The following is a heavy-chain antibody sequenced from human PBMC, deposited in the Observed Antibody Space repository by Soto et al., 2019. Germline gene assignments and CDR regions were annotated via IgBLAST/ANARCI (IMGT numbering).Heavy chain of an antibody. J-gene: IGHJ4*02. V-gene: IGHV3-23*01. D-gene: IGHD6-13*01. CDR1: GFSFGSNA. CDR2: ISGSSGST. Sequence: EVQLLESGGGLIQPGGSLRLSCAGSGFSFGSNAMSWVRQGPGKGLEWVSAISGSSGSTFYADSVKGRFTISRDNSKNTLYLPMNSLRAEDTAVYYGAKDGPAGPWDYWGQGTLVTVSS. CDR3: AKDGPAGPWDY.